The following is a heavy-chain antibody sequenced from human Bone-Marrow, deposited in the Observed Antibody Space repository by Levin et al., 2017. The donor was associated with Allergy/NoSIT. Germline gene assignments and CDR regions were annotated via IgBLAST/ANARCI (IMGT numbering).Heavy chain of an antibody. V-gene: IGHV4-61*08. D-gene: IGHD6-13*01. J-gene: IGHJ4*02. CDR3: ARVYATGGTRLFDY. Sequence: SETLSLTCSVSGGSVTSGDYYWSWIRKPPGKGLEWIGFIHSSGSTNYIPSLKSRGTMSHDTSKNQLSLSLTSVTAADTAIYYCARVYATGGTRLFDYWGQGTLVTVSS. CDR1: GGSVTSGDYY. CDR2: IHSSGST.